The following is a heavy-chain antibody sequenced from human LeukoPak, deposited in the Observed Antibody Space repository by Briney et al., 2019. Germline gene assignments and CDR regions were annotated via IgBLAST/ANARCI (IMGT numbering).Heavy chain of an antibody. CDR1: GGSISSHY. D-gene: IGHD6-13*01. CDR2: IYYSGST. V-gene: IGHV4-59*11. J-gene: IGHJ6*03. CDR3: ARAAYSSSLSRYYYYYMDV. Sequence: SETLSLTCTVSGGSISSHYWSWIRQPPGKGLEWIGYIYYSGSTNYSPSLKSRVTISVDTSKNQFSLKLSSVTAADTAVYYCARAAYSSSLSRYYYYYMDVWGKGTTVTVSS.